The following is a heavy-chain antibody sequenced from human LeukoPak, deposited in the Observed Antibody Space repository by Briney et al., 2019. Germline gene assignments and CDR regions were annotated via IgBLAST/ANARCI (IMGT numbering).Heavy chain of an antibody. CDR1: GFRFSEYT. J-gene: IGHJ4*02. CDR2: IGGRGGST. V-gene: IGHV3-23*01. CDR3: AKASQWLVHYFDY. D-gene: IGHD6-19*01. Sequence: GGSLRLSCAASGFRFSEYTMTWVRQAPGKGPEWVSAIGGRGGSTYYADSLGGRFTISRDNSKDMVYLQMNSLRAEDTAVYYCAKASQWLVHYFDYWGQGTLVTVSS.